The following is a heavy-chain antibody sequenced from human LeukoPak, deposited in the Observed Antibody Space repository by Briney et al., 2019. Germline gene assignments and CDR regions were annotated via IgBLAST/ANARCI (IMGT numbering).Heavy chain of an antibody. J-gene: IGHJ4*02. V-gene: IGHV1-46*01. Sequence: ASVKVSCKASGYTFISYYMHWVRQAPGQGLEWMGIINPSGGSTSYAQKFQGRVTMTRDTSTSTVYMELSSLRSEDTAVYYCAREEADSSGYYYGIDYWGQGTLVTVSS. CDR2: INPSGGST. CDR3: AREEADSSGYYYGIDY. CDR1: GYTFISYY. D-gene: IGHD3-22*01.